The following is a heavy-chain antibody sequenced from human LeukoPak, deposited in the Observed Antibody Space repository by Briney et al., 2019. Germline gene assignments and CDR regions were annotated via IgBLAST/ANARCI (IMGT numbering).Heavy chain of an antibody. CDR2: IYYSGST. D-gene: IGHD5-18*01. CDR3: ARGRYSYGLNWFDP. V-gene: IGHV4-59*01. J-gene: IGHJ5*02. CDR1: AGSISSYY. Sequence: SETPSLTCTVSAGSISSYYWSWIRQPPGKGLEWIGYIYYSGSTNYNPSLKSRVTISVDTSKNQFSLKLSSVTAADTAAYYCARGRYSYGLNWFDPWGQGTLVTASS.